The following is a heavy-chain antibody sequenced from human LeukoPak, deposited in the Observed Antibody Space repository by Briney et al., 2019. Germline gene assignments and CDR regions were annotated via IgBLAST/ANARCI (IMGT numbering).Heavy chain of an antibody. CDR2: IYYSGST. D-gene: IGHD3-3*01. V-gene: IGHV4-39*01. Sequence: SETLSLTCSVSGGSISRSSYYWGWIRQPPGKGLEWIGSIYYSGSTYYNPSLKSRVTISVDTSKNQFSLKLSSVTAADTAVYYCQSRFLEWLLDYWGQGTLVTVSS. CDR3: QSRFLEWLLDY. J-gene: IGHJ4*02. CDR1: GGSISRSSYY.